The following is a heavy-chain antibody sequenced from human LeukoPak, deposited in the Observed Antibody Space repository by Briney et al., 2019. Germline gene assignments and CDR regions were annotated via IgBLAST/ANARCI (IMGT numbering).Heavy chain of an antibody. Sequence: AGGSLRLSCAASGFTFDDYAMHWVRQAPGKGLEWVSLISGDGGSTYYADSVKGRFTISRDNSKNSLYLQMNSLRAEDTAVYYCARAYNWNWDYWGQGTLVTVSS. J-gene: IGHJ4*02. D-gene: IGHD1-7*01. CDR3: ARAYNWNWDY. V-gene: IGHV3-43*02. CDR1: GFTFDDYA. CDR2: ISGDGGST.